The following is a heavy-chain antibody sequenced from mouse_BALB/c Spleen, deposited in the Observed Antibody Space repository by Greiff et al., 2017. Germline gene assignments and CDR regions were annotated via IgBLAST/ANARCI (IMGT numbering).Heavy chain of an antibody. D-gene: IGHD1-1*01. CDR2: IDPSNSET. V-gene: IGHV1S127*01. Sequence: QVQLQQSGPELVRPGASVKMSCKASGYTFTSYWMHWVKQRPGQGLEWIGMIDPSNSETRLNQKFKDKATLNVDKSSNTAYMQLSSLTSEDSAVYYGARLIYYYGSGDMDYWGQGTSVTVSS. CDR3: ARLIYYYGSGDMDY. J-gene: IGHJ4*01. CDR1: GYTFTSYW.